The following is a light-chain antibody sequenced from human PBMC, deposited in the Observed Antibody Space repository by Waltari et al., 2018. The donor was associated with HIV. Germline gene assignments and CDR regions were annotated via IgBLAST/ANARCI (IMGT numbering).Light chain of an antibody. CDR3: SSYTSSSTVV. Sequence: QSALTQPASVSGSPGQSITISCTGTSSDVGGYNFVSWYQQHPGKAPKLMIYEVSNRPSGVSNRFSGSKSGNTPSLTISGLQAEDEADYSCSSYTSSSTVVFGGGTKLTVL. J-gene: IGLJ2*01. CDR2: EVS. CDR1: SSDVGGYNF. V-gene: IGLV2-14*01.